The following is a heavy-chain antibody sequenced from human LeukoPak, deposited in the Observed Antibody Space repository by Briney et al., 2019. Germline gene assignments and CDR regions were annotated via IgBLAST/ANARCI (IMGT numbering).Heavy chain of an antibody. CDR1: GYTFTGYY. CDR2: INPNSGGT. J-gene: IGHJ6*02. V-gene: IGHV1-2*02. Sequence: ASVKVSCKASGYTFTGYYMHWVRQAPGQGLEWMGGINPNSGGTNYAQKFQGRVTMTRDTSISTAYMELSRLRSDDTAVYYCARSRDRPYYYYGMDVWGQGTTVTVSS. D-gene: IGHD3-10*01. CDR3: ARSRDRPYYYYGMDV.